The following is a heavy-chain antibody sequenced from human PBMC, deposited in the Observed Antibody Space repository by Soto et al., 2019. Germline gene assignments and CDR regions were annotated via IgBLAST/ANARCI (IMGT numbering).Heavy chain of an antibody. Sequence: EAQLLESGGGLVQPGGSLRLSCAASGFTFSSYAMNWVRQAPGKGLEWVSVISGSDGSTYYADSVKGRFTISRDNSKNTLNLQMNSLRAEDTAVYYCARRSSSWYFDYWGQGTLVTVSS. CDR2: ISGSDGST. V-gene: IGHV3-23*01. J-gene: IGHJ4*02. CDR3: ARRSSSWYFDY. CDR1: GFTFSSYA. D-gene: IGHD6-13*01.